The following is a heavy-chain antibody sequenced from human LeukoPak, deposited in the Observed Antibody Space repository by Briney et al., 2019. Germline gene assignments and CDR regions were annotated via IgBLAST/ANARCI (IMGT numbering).Heavy chain of an antibody. V-gene: IGHV3-48*01. D-gene: IGHD6-13*01. CDR3: ARDLKGYGSSGGVDY. Sequence: GGSLRLSCAASGFTFSSYSMNWVRQAPGKGLEWVSYISSSSTTMQYADSVKGRFTVSRDSARNSLYLQMNGLTAEDTAIYYCARDLKGYGSSGGVDYWGQGSLVTVSS. CDR1: GFTFSSYS. J-gene: IGHJ4*02. CDR2: ISSSSTTM.